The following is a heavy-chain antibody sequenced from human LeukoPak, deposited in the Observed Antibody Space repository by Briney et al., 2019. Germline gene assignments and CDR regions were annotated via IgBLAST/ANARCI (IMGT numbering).Heavy chain of an antibody. CDR1: GGSISSYY. V-gene: IGHV4-4*07. CDR3: ARPRDYGDYWNFDY. J-gene: IGHJ4*02. D-gene: IGHD4-17*01. CDR2: IYTSGST. Sequence: SETLSLTCTVSGGSISSYYWSWIRQPAGKGLEWIGRIYTSGSTNYNPSLKSRVTMSVDTSKNQFSLKLSSVTAADTAVYYCARPRDYGDYWNFDYWGQGTLVTVSS.